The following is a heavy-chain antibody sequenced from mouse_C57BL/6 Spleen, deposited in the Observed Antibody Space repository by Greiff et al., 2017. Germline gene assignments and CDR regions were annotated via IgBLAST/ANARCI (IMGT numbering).Heavy chain of an antibody. J-gene: IGHJ2*01. D-gene: IGHD4-1*01. CDR2: ISSGGDYI. CDR1: GFTFSSYA. V-gene: IGHV5-9-1*02. Sequence: EVHLVESGEGLVKPGGSLKLSCAASGFTFSSYAMSWVRQTPEKRLEWVAYISSGGDYIYYADTVKGRFTISRDKARNTLYLQMSSLKSEDTAMYYCTRDTLGLDYWGQGTTLTVSS. CDR3: TRDTLGLDY.